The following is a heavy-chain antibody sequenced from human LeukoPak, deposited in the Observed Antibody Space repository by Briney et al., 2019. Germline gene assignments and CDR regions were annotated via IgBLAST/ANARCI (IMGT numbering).Heavy chain of an antibody. D-gene: IGHD3-22*01. CDR1: GFTFTTYR. CDR2: TSSSSSYT. CDR3: ARREGFYDSDGYFEGDGFDI. Sequence: GGSLRLSCAASGFTFTTYRVEGVRQAPGKGLEWFSSTSSSSSYTYYAASVKGRFTISRDNAKNSLYLQMTSLRAEATAVYYCARREGFYDSDGYFEGDGFDIWGQGTMVTVSS. V-gene: IGHV3-21*01. J-gene: IGHJ3*02.